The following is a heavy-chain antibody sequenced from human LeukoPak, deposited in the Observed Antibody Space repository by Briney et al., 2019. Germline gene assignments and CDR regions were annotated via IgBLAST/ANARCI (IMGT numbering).Heavy chain of an antibody. CDR1: GASTSSNC. V-gene: IGHV4-59*08. Sequence: SETLSLTCTVCGASTSSNCWSWIRQPPGKGLEWIGYICDSGTTKYNPSVKSRVTISVDTSKNQFSLKLSSVTAADTAVYYCARPESVGALGYWGQGTLVTVSS. CDR2: ICDSGTT. CDR3: ARPESVGALGY. J-gene: IGHJ4*02. D-gene: IGHD1-26*01.